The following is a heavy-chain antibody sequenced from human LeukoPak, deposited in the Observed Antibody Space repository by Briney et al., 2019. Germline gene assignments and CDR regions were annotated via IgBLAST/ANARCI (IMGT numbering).Heavy chain of an antibody. Sequence: ASVKVSCKTSGDSHYYMHWVRQAPGHGLEWMGWLNPNTGATNYAQKFQGRVTMTRDTSISTAYMELSRLRSDDTAVYYCARYHPDTADDYWGQGTLVTVSS. CDR1: GDSHYY. V-gene: IGHV1-2*02. J-gene: IGHJ4*02. D-gene: IGHD5-18*01. CDR3: ARYHPDTADDY. CDR2: LNPNTGAT.